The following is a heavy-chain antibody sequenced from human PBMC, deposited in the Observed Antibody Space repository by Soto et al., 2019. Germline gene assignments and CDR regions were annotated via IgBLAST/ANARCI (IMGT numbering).Heavy chain of an antibody. CDR1: GFTFSDYY. CDR2: ISSSGSTI. CDR3: ARDPLNYDFWSGYQETYYYYYMDV. D-gene: IGHD3-3*01. V-gene: IGHV3-11*01. Sequence: GGSLRLSCAASGFTFSDYYMSWIRQAPGKGLEWVSYISSSGSTIYYADSVKGRFTISRDNAKNSLYLQMNSLRAEDTAVYYCARDPLNYDFWSGYQETYYYYYMDVWGKGTTVTVSS. J-gene: IGHJ6*03.